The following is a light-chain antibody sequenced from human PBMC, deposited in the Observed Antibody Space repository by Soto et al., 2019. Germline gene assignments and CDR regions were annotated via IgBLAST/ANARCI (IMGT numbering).Light chain of an antibody. V-gene: IGKV4-1*01. CDR1: QSVLHSSNNKNY. CDR3: QQYYSAPFT. J-gene: IGKJ4*01. Sequence: DIVMTQSPDSLAVSLGERASINCKSSQSVLHSSNNKNYLAWYQQKPRQPPKLLIYWASTRESGVPDRFSGSGSGTDFTLTISSLQAEDVAVYYCQQYYSAPFTFGGGTKVEIK. CDR2: WAS.